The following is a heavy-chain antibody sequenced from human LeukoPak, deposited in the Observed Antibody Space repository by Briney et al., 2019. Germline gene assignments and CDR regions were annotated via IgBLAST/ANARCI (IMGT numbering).Heavy chain of an antibody. CDR2: ISSSGSTI. J-gene: IGHJ4*02. CDR3: ARDLWFGELLFEYFDC. V-gene: IGHV3-48*03. Sequence: GGSLRLSCAASGFTFSSYEMNWVRQAPGKGLEWVSYISSSGSTIYYADSVKGRFTISRDNAKNSLYLQMNSLRVEDTAVYYCARDLWFGELLFEYFDCWGQGTLVTVSS. D-gene: IGHD3-10*01. CDR1: GFTFSSYE.